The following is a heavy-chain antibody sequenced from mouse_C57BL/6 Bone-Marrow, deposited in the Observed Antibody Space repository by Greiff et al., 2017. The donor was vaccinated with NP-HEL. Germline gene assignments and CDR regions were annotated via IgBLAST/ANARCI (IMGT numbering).Heavy chain of an antibody. Sequence: EVNLVESGGDLVKPGGSLKLSCAASGFTFSSYGMSWVRQTPDKRLEWVATISSGGSYTYYPDSVKGRFTISRDNAKNTLYLQMSSLKSEDTAMYYCASPYDYGVAWFAYWGQGTLVTVSA. CDR1: GFTFSSYG. CDR3: ASPYDYGVAWFAY. CDR2: ISSGGSYT. J-gene: IGHJ3*01. V-gene: IGHV5-6*01. D-gene: IGHD2-4*01.